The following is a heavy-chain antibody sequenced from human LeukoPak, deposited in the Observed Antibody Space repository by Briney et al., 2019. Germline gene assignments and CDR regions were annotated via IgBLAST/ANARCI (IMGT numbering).Heavy chain of an antibody. CDR1: GGSISSYY. Sequence: SETLSLTCTVSGGSISSYYWTWIRQPAGKGLEWIGRVYPSGSTNYNPSLKSRVTMSVDTSKNQFSLKLSSVTAADTALYYCARENSGSYRGFDYWGQGTLVTVSS. CDR3: ARENSGSYRGFDY. D-gene: IGHD1-26*01. V-gene: IGHV4-4*07. CDR2: VYPSGST. J-gene: IGHJ4*02.